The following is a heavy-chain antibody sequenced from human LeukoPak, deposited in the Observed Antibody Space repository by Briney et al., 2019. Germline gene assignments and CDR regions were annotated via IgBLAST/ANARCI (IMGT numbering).Heavy chain of an antibody. D-gene: IGHD6-13*01. Sequence: PSETLSLTCAVYGGSFSSYYWSWIRQPPGKGLEWIGEINHSGSTNYNPSLKSRVTISVDTSKSQFSLKLSSVTAADTAVYYCARAIAAAGIEYFDYWGQGALVAVSS. V-gene: IGHV4-34*01. J-gene: IGHJ4*02. CDR3: ARAIAAAGIEYFDY. CDR1: GGSFSSYY. CDR2: INHSGST.